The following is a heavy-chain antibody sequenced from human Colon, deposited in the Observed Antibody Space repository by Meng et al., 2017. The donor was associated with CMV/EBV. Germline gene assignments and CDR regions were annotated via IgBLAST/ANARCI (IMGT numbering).Heavy chain of an antibody. CDR2: IYGGGST. CDR1: GFTVSSNY. V-gene: IGHV3-53*01. Sequence: GESLKISCAASGFTVSSNYMTWVRQAPGRGLEWVSVIYGGGSTYYADTVKGRFTISRDNSKNTLYLQMNSLRAEDTAVYYCARGLEMATIPYFDYWGQGTLVTVSS. CDR3: ARGLEMATIPYFDY. D-gene: IGHD5-24*01. J-gene: IGHJ4*02.